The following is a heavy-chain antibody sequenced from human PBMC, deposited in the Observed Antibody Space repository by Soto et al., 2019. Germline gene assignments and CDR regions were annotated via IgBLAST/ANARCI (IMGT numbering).Heavy chain of an antibody. J-gene: IGHJ6*02. CDR3: ARAPKDGYPANGTDV. CDR2: ISAYTGNT. Sequence: QVQLVQSGAEVKKPGASVKVSCKASGYKFSSYGISWVRQAPGQGLEWMGWISAYTGNTNYAQKLQGRVTMTTDTSTSTAYMEMSTLSLDDRAVKYCARAPKDGYPANGTDVWGQGTTGTVSS. V-gene: IGHV1-18*01. CDR1: GYKFSSYG. D-gene: IGHD5-12*01.